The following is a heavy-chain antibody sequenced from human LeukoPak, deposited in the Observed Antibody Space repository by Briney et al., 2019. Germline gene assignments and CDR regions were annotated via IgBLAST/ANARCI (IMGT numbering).Heavy chain of an antibody. D-gene: IGHD6-13*01. CDR2: IYYSGST. Sequence: AEALSLTCTVSGGSISSDYWSWIRQPPGKGLEWIGYIYYSGSTNYNPSLKSRVTISVDTSKNQFSLKLSSVTAADTAVYYCARGAPGIAAAVGAFDIWGQGTMVTVSS. CDR3: ARGAPGIAAAVGAFDI. J-gene: IGHJ3*02. CDR1: GGSISSDY. V-gene: IGHV4-59*01.